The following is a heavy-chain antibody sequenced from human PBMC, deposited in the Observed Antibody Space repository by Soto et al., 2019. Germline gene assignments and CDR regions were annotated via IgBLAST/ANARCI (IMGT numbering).Heavy chain of an antibody. V-gene: IGHV5-51*03. J-gene: IGHJ6*02. D-gene: IGHD3-16*01. CDR3: LRSYDDSYYFYYVMDV. CDR2: INPDDSDT. CDR1: VLIFSKYK. Sequence: GESLKIAWEGFVLIFSKYKIGCVRHMPGKGLEWMGIINPDDSDTTYGQSFQGQVTISADKSINTAYLQWTSLKASDTAIYYCLRSYDDSYYFYYVMDVWGHGTTVTVTS.